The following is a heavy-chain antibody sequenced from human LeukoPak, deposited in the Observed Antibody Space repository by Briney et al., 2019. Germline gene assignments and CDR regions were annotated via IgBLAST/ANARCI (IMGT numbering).Heavy chain of an antibody. D-gene: IGHD4-23*01. CDR2: IYYSGST. Sequence: PSETLSLTCTVSGGSISSYYWSWIRQPPGKGLEWIGYIYYSGSTNYNPSLKSRVTISVDTSKNQFSLKLSSVTAADTAVYYCARGVEVVTYFDYWGQGTLVTVSS. CDR3: ARGVEVVTYFDY. J-gene: IGHJ4*02. CDR1: GGSISSYY. V-gene: IGHV4-59*08.